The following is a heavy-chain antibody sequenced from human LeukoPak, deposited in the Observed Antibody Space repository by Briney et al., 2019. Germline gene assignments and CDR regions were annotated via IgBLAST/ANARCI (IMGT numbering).Heavy chain of an antibody. CDR1: GGSLSGHY. CDR3: ARFSWSCSTASCYLTN. D-gene: IGHD2-2*01. Sequence: SETLSLTCTVGGGSLSGHYWGWIRQPPGKGLELVGHIYYTGTTFHNPPLNSRVTITLDTSRNQFSLRLTSVIAADTAVYYCARFSWSCSTASCYLTNWGQGALVTVSS. J-gene: IGHJ4*02. CDR2: IYYTGTT. V-gene: IGHV4-59*11.